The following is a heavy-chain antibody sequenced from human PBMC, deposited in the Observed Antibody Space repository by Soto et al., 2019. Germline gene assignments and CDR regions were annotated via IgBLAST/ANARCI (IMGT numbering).Heavy chain of an antibody. CDR2: ITTTSTYK. J-gene: IGHJ6*02. CDR1: AFTFNKFP. V-gene: IGHV3-21*01. Sequence: GGSLRLSCVASAFTFNKFPLHWVRQATGKGLQWLASITTTSTYKYYADSVQVRFSISRDNAKNSLYLELTNLRSEDTAVYYCAREKWSSTSCNHGMDAWGQGTTVTVSS. CDR3: AREKWSSTSCNHGMDA. D-gene: IGHD2-2*01.